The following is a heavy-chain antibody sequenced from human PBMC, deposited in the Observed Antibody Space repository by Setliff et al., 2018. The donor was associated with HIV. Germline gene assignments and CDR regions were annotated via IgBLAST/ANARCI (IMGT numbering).Heavy chain of an antibody. J-gene: IGHJ4*02. V-gene: IGHV4-59*11. D-gene: IGHD6-19*01. Sequence: SETLSLTCSVAGASMTSHYLTWIRQPRGMGLEWIGNIYGRGTTKYNPSLRSRVTISVDKSKNQLSLSLDSVTAADTAVYYCATDPKGDGWAYFDSWGQGTLVTVTS. CDR1: GASMTSHY. CDR3: ATDPKGDGWAYFDS. CDR2: IYGRGTT.